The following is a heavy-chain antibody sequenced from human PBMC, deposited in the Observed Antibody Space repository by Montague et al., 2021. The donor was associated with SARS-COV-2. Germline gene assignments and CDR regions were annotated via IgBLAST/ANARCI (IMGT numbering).Heavy chain of an antibody. CDR2: LYYGGSI. J-gene: IGHJ3*02. CDR3: ARAYYGVNDAFDI. Sequence: SETLSLTCTVSGGSVNSGSLYWSWIRQPPGKGLEWIGYLYYGGSINYNPSLKSRVTISVDTSKNDFSLKLSSVTAADTAVYFCARAYYGVNDAFDIWGHGIMVTVSS. V-gene: IGHV4-61*03. CDR1: GGSVNSGSLY. D-gene: IGHD2/OR15-2a*01.